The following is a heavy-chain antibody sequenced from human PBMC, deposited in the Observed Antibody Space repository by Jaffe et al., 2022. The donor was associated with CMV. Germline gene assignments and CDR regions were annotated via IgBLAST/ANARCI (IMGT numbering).Heavy chain of an antibody. CDR3: ARGRSGYCSSGVCGFDY. V-gene: IGHV5-51*01. CDR2: IYPGDSDT. CDR1: GYSFTTYW. D-gene: IGHD2-8*01. J-gene: IGHJ4*02. Sequence: EVQLVQSGAEVKKPGESLKISCTGSGYSFTTYWIGWVRQMPGKGLEWMGIIYPGDSDTRYSPSFQGQVTISTDKSISTAFLQWSSLKASDTAMYYCARGRSGYCSSGVCGFDYWGQGTLVTVSS.